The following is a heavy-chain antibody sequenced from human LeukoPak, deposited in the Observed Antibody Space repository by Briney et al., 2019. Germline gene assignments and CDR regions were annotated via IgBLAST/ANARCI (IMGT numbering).Heavy chain of an antibody. D-gene: IGHD2-15*01. V-gene: IGHV5-51*01. CDR2: IYPSDSDT. Sequence: GESLKISCKGFGYSFTSYWIGWVRQMPGKGLEWMGIIYPSDSDTRYSPSFQGQVTISADKSISSAHLQWSSLKASDTAMHYCARRYCIGGSCYLDYWGQGTLVTVSS. CDR3: ARRYCIGGSCYLDY. CDR1: GYSFTSYW. J-gene: IGHJ4*02.